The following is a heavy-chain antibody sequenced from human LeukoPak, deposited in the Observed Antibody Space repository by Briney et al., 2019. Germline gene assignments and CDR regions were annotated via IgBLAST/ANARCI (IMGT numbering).Heavy chain of an antibody. Sequence: KVXXXASGYTFTSYGISWVRQAPGQGLEWMGWISAYNGNTNYAQKLQGRVTMTTDTSTSTAYMELSSLRSEDTAVYYCARVXXXXSEXWFXPWGQGTLXTVSS. CDR2: ISAYNGNT. CDR3: ARVXXXXSEXWFXP. V-gene: IGHV1-18*01. CDR1: GYTFTSYG. J-gene: IGHJ5*02.